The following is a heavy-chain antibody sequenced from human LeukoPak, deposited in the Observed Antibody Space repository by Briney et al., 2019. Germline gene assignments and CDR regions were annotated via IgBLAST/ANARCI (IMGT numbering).Heavy chain of an antibody. Sequence: ASVKVSCKASGYSFSNYYMHWVRQAPGQGLEWMGIINPSGGSTSSAQKFQGRVTMTRDTSTSTFYMEMSSLRSEDTAVYYCALDSTSSSIADPWGQGTLVTVSS. CDR2: INPSGGST. J-gene: IGHJ5*02. D-gene: IGHD2-2*01. CDR3: ALDSTSSSIADP. CDR1: GYSFSNYY. V-gene: IGHV1-46*01.